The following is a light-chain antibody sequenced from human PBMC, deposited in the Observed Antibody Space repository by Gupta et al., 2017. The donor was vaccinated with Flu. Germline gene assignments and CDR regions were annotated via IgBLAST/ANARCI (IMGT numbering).Light chain of an antibody. CDR3: QQRSGVPPYT. CDR1: QSVNIY. V-gene: IGKV3-11*01. J-gene: IGKJ2*01. CDR2: YAS. Sequence: IVLTQSPATLSLSPGDRAILSCRASQSVNIYLACYQQKPRQPPRPLMFYASKRAAGLPDRFSGSGSGTDFTLTISTVEPEDVAVYYCQQRSGVPPYTFGQGTKVEMK.